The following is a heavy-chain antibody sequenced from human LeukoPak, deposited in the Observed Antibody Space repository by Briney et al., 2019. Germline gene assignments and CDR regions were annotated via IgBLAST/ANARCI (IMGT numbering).Heavy chain of an antibody. CDR3: ASPVLDDILTDDAFDI. Sequence: PGRSLRLSCAASGFTFSSYAMHWVRQAPGKELEWVAVISYDGSNKYYADSVKGRFTISRDNSKNTLYLQMNSLRAGDTAVYYCASPVLDDILTDDAFDIWGQGTMVTVSS. CDR1: GFTFSSYA. CDR2: ISYDGSNK. J-gene: IGHJ3*02. V-gene: IGHV3-30*04. D-gene: IGHD3-9*01.